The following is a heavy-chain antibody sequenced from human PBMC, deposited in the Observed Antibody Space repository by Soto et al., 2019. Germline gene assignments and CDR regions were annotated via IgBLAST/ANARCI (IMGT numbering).Heavy chain of an antibody. CDR2: IYYSGST. Sequence: SETLSLTCTVSGGSISSGGYYWSWIRKHPGKGLEWIGCIYYSGSTYYNPSLKSRVTISVDTSKNQFSLKLSSVTAADTAVYYCARHIFYDILTGYYYWGQGTLVTVSS. D-gene: IGHD3-9*01. CDR1: GGSISSGGYY. V-gene: IGHV4-39*01. J-gene: IGHJ4*02. CDR3: ARHIFYDILTGYYY.